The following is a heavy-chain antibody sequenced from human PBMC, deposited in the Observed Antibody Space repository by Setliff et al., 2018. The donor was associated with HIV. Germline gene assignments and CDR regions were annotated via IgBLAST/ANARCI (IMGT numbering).Heavy chain of an antibody. Sequence: TLSLTCTVSGGSISSYYWSWIRQPPGKALEWLALIDWEDDKYYSTSLKTRFTISKDTSKNQVVLTMTDMDPVDTATYYCARTPTYRGAFDMWGQGTMVTVSS. CDR2: IDWEDDK. V-gene: IGHV2-70*18. CDR3: ARTPTYRGAFDM. D-gene: IGHD3-16*02. CDR1: GGSISSYYW. J-gene: IGHJ3*02.